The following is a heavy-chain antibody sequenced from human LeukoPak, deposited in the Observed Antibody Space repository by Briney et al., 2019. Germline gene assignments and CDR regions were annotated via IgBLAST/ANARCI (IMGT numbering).Heavy chain of an antibody. CDR1: GGSISRSSYN. V-gene: IGHV4-39*01. CDR2: IYYSGRT. CDR3: ARIITYYDFSCWFDP. D-gene: IGHD3-3*01. Sequence: SETLSLTCSASGGSISRSSYNWGWIRQPPGKGLEWLGCIYYSGRTYNNPSLKSRVTISVDTSNNQYSLKLSSVTAADTAVYYCARIITYYDFSCWFDPWGQGTLVTVSS. J-gene: IGHJ5*02.